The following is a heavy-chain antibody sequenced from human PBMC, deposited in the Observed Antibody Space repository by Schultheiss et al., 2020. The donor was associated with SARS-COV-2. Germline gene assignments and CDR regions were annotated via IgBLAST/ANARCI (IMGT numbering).Heavy chain of an antibody. D-gene: IGHD6-19*01. CDR3: ARDRAWSSGWYPFFDY. J-gene: IGHJ4*02. CDR1: GFTFSSYE. Sequence: GGSLRLSCAASGFTFSSYEMNWVRQAPGKGLEWVAVISYDGSNKYYADSVKGRFTISRDNSKNTLYLQMNSLRAEDTAVYYCARDRAWSSGWYPFFDYWGQGTLVTVSS. V-gene: IGHV3-30*04. CDR2: ISYDGSNK.